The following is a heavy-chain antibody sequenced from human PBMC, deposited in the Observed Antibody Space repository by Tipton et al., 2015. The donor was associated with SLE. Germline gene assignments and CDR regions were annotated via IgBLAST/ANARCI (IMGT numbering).Heavy chain of an antibody. Sequence: TLSLTCTVSGGSISNFYWSWIRQPPGKGLEWIGYIYYSGRTNNNPSLQSRVTISVDTSKNQLSLKMGSVTAADTAVYYCARGRAPNTWGQGTLVTVSS. V-gene: IGHV4-59*01. CDR3: ARGRAPNT. CDR1: GGSISNFY. CDR2: IYYSGRT. J-gene: IGHJ5*02.